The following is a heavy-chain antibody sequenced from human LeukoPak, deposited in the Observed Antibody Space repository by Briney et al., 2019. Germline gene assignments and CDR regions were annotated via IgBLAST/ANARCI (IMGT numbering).Heavy chain of an antibody. CDR1: RGTFDSYG. V-gene: IGHV1-69*05. J-gene: IGHJ4*02. Sequence: SVKVSCKAPRGTFDSYGISWVRLAPGQGLEWMGGVMAIFGGVKYGQKFQGRATITTDASTSTAYMELRSLTSEDTGIYYCARGELGDRSGFDYWGQGALVTVSS. CDR3: ARGELGDRSGFDY. CDR2: VMAIFGGV. D-gene: IGHD3-10*01.